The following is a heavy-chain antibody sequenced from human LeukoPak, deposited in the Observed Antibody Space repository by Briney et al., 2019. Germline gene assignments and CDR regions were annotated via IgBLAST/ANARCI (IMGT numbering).Heavy chain of an antibody. V-gene: IGHV4-34*01. D-gene: IGHD3-10*01. CDR2: INHSGST. Sequence: SETLSLTCAVYGGSFSGYYWSRIRQPPGKGLEWIGEINHSGSTNYNPSLKSRVTISVDTSKNQFSLKLSSVTAADTAVYYCARDGSGNYYYYMDVWGKGTTVTVSS. CDR1: GGSFSGYY. J-gene: IGHJ6*03. CDR3: ARDGSGNYYYYMDV.